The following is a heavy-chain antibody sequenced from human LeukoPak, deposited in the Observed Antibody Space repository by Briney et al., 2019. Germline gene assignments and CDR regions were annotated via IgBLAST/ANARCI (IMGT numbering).Heavy chain of an antibody. J-gene: IGHJ6*03. CDR3: ARDGRYCSGGSCYGYYYYMDV. CDR1: GFTFSSYG. D-gene: IGHD2-15*01. Sequence: GGSLRLSCAASGFTFSSYGMHWVRQAPGKGLEWVAFIRYDGSNKYYADSVKGRFTISRDNSKNTLYLQMNSLRAEDTAVYYCARDGRYCSGGSCYGYYYYMDVWGKGTTVTVSS. CDR2: IRYDGSNK. V-gene: IGHV3-30*02.